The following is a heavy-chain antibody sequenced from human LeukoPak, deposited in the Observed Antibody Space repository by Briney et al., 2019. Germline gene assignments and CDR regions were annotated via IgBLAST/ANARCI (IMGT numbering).Heavy chain of an antibody. V-gene: IGHV1-69*05. J-gene: IGHJ4*02. Sequence: ASVKVSCKASGGTFSSYAISWVRQAPGQGLEWMGRIIPIFGTANYAQKFQGRVTIATDESTSTAYMELSSLRSEDTAVYYCARGASMAAAGTNDYWGQGTLVIVSS. D-gene: IGHD6-13*01. CDR1: GGTFSSYA. CDR3: ARGASMAAAGTNDY. CDR2: IIPIFGTA.